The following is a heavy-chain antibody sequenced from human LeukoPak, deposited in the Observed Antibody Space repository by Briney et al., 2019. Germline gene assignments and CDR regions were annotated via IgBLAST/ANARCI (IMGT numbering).Heavy chain of an antibody. V-gene: IGHV1-69*04. D-gene: IGHD6-19*01. Sequence: SVKVSCKASGGTFSSYAISWVRQAPGQGLEWMGRIIPILGIANYAQKFQGRVTITADKSTSTAYMELSSLRSEDTAVYYCARDPDRRIAVAGTERFDPWGQGTLVTVSS. CDR1: GGTFSSYA. CDR2: IIPILGIA. J-gene: IGHJ5*02. CDR3: ARDPDRRIAVAGTERFDP.